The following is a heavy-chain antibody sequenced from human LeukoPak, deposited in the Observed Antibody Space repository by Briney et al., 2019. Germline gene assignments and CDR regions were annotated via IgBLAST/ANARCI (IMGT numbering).Heavy chain of an antibody. CDR1: GDSISSFY. V-gene: IGHV3-21*01. J-gene: IGHJ4*02. D-gene: IGHD1-26*01. CDR2: ISSSSTYL. CDR3: AREELTR. Sequence: ETLSLTCTVSGDSISSFYWSWIRQPPGKGLEWVSSISSSSTYLYYADSVRGRFTISRDNAKNSLYLQMNSLRVEDTAVYFCAREELTRWGQGALVTVSS.